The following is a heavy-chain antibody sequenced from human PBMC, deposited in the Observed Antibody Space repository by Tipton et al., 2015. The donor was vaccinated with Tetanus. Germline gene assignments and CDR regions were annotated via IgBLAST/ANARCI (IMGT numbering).Heavy chain of an antibody. V-gene: IGHV3-48*03. D-gene: IGHD2-15*01. Sequence: LSLTCAASGFMFSDYEMVWVRQAPGKGLEWVSFINHNGNTIFYGDSVSGRFTISRDNAKNSLYLQMNSLSYENPAIYYCARRKDLDAWGQGTSVTVSS. J-gene: IGHJ6*02. CDR1: GFMFSDYE. CDR3: ARRKDLDA. CDR2: INHNGNTI.